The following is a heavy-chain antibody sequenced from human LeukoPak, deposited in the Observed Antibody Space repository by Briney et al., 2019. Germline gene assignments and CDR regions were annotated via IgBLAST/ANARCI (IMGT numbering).Heavy chain of an antibody. V-gene: IGHV4-59*01. CDR1: GGSISDYH. CDR3: ARVSGDTAMDSFDY. CDR2: VYYSGNI. D-gene: IGHD5-18*01. Sequence: ASETLSLTCTVSGGSISDYHWTWIRQPPGKGLEWIGYVYYSGNINYNPSLKSRVSMSVDTSRAQFSLKLGSVTAADTAVYYCARVSGDTAMDSFDYWGQGTLVTVSS. J-gene: IGHJ4*02.